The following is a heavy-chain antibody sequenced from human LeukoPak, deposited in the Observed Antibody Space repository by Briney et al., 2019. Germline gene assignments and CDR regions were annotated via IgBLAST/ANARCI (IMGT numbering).Heavy chain of an antibody. Sequence: PSQTLSLACTVSGGSISSGDYYWSWIRQPPGKGLEWIAYMYYSGSTYYNPSLKSRATMSADTSKNQLSLKPSSVTAADTAVYYCARPYYYDSRIDPWGQGILVTVSS. V-gene: IGHV4-30-4*01. CDR3: ARPYYYDSRIDP. CDR2: MYYSGST. CDR1: GGSISSGDYY. J-gene: IGHJ5*02. D-gene: IGHD3-22*01.